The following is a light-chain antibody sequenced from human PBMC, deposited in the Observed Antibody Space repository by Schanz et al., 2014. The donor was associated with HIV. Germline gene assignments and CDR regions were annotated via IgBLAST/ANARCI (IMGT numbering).Light chain of an antibody. J-gene: IGKJ2*01. CDR2: GAS. Sequence: EIVLTQSPGTLSLSPGERATLSCRASQSLGGSQLAWYQHKPGQAPRLFIYGASSRATGIPDRFSGSGSGTDFTLTISSLEPEDIAVYFCQQRSNWPRYTFGQGTRLEIK. CDR1: QSLGGSQ. CDR3: QQRSNWPRYT. V-gene: IGKV3D-20*02.